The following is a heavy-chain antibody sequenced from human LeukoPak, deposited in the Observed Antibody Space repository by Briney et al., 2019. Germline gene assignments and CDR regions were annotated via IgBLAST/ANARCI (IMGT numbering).Heavy chain of an antibody. Sequence: GSLRLSCAASGFTFSSYGMHWVRQAPGKGLEWVAFIRYDGSNKYYADSVKGRFTTSRDNSKNTLYLQMNSLRAEDTAVYYCAKFALAAGTKNDAFDIWGQGTMVTVSS. CDR1: GFTFSSYG. J-gene: IGHJ3*02. V-gene: IGHV3-30*02. CDR3: AKFALAAGTKNDAFDI. D-gene: IGHD6-13*01. CDR2: IRYDGSNK.